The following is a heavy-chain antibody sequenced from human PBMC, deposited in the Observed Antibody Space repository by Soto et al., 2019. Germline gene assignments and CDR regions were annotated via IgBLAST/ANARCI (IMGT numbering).Heavy chain of an antibody. CDR2: ISYDGSNK. Sequence: PGGSLRLSCAASGFTFSSYCMHWVRQAPGKGLEWVAVISYDGSNKYYADSVKGRFTIPRDNSKNTLYLQMNSLRAEDTAVYYCAKDLRIAAAGPFDYWGQGTLVTVSS. CDR3: AKDLRIAAAGPFDY. D-gene: IGHD6-13*01. V-gene: IGHV3-30*18. J-gene: IGHJ4*02. CDR1: GFTFSSYC.